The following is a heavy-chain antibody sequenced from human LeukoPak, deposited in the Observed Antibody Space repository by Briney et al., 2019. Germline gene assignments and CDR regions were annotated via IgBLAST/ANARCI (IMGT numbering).Heavy chain of an antibody. CDR3: AKDIRGSTSWYGLDY. D-gene: IGHD6-13*01. J-gene: IGHJ4*02. Sequence: GGSLRLSCAASGFTFSDYYMSWIRQAPGKGLEWVSYISSSGSTIYYADSVKGRFTISRDNAKNSLYLQVNSLRAEDTALYYCAKDIRGSTSWYGLDYWGQGTLVTVSS. CDR1: GFTFSDYY. V-gene: IGHV3-11*01. CDR2: ISSSGSTI.